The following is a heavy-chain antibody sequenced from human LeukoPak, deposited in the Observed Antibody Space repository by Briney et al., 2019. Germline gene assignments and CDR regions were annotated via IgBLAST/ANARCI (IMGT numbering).Heavy chain of an antibody. Sequence: GGSLRLSCAASGFSFSSYGMRWVRQPPGKGLEWVAFIRYDGSNKYYADSVKGRFTIPGDNSKNTLYLQMNSLRAEDTAVYYCAKEGYSSSWYHDYWGQGTLVTVSP. J-gene: IGHJ4*02. V-gene: IGHV3-30*02. D-gene: IGHD6-13*01. CDR1: GFSFSSYG. CDR2: IRYDGSNK. CDR3: AKEGYSSSWYHDY.